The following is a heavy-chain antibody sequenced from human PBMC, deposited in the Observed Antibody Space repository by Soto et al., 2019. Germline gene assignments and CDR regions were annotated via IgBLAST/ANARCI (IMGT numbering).Heavy chain of an antibody. D-gene: IGHD3-3*01. V-gene: IGHV4-59*01. Sequence: PSETLSITCTVSGGSISSYYWSWIRQPPGKGLELIGYIYYSGSTNYNPSLKSRVTISVDTSKNQFSLKLSSVTAADTAVYYCARSDVLRFFEWLPNGAGGMDVWGQGSTDTVSS. CDR3: ARSDVLRFFEWLPNGAGGMDV. J-gene: IGHJ6*02. CDR2: IYYSGST. CDR1: GGSISSYY.